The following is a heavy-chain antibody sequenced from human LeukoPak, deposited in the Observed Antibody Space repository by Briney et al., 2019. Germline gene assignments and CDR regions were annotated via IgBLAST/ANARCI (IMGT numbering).Heavy chain of an antibody. CDR1: GYTFTTYG. V-gene: IGHV1-18*01. D-gene: IGHD3-3*01. CDR2: INANNGGT. J-gene: IGHJ4*02. Sequence: ASVKVSCKASGYTFTTYGISWVRQAPGQGLEWMGWINANNGGTHYAQKLQGRITMTTDTSTSTVYMELRSLRSDDTAVYYCTRDFVLLTSYDVFENWGQGPLVTVSS. CDR3: TRDFVLLTSYDVFEN.